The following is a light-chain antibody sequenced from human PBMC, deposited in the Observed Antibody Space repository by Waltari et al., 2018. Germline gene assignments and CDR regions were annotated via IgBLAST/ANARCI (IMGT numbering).Light chain of an antibody. CDR1: QSVSSF. V-gene: IGKV3-11*01. Sequence: EVVLTQSPATLSLSPGERATLSCRASQSVSSFLAWYQQKPGQAPRLFIYDASNRATGIQARFSGSGSGTDFTLTISSLEPEDFAVYYCQQRSNVLFAFGPGTKVDFK. CDR3: QQRSNVLFA. CDR2: DAS. J-gene: IGKJ3*01.